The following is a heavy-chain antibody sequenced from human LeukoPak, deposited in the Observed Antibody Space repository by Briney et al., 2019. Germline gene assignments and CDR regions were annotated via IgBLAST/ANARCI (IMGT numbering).Heavy chain of an antibody. CDR3: ARGLSGYSSASFDY. J-gene: IGHJ4*02. CDR1: GDSISSYF. Sequence: SETLSLTCSVSGDSISSYFWAWIRQPPGKGLEWIGYVCYNGTTNYNPSLRNRVAISIDTSKNQFSLKLTSVTAADTAVYYCARGLSGYSSASFDYWGQGTLVTVSS. V-gene: IGHV4-59*12. CDR2: VCYNGTT. D-gene: IGHD5-18*01.